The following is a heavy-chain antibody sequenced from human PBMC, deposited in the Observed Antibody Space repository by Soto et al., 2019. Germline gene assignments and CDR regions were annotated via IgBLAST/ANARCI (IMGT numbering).Heavy chain of an antibody. D-gene: IGHD3-3*01. CDR2: IYYNGST. CDR1: GGSISSGGYY. Sequence: QVQLQESGPGLVKPSQTLSLTCTFSGGSISSGGYYWSWIRQHPGKGLEWIGYIYYNGSTSYNPSLNRRFSISVDTSKNQFSLKVTSVIAADTAVYYCAREAVTTIFNYYYYYGMDVWGQGTTVTVSS. V-gene: IGHV4-31*03. CDR3: AREAVTTIFNYYYYYGMDV. J-gene: IGHJ6*02.